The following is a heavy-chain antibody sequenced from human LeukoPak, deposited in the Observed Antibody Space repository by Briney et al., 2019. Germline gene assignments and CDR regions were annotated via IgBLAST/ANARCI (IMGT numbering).Heavy chain of an antibody. D-gene: IGHD3-3*01. CDR3: ASSARRFLEWSNDAFDI. Sequence: ASVKVSCKASGYTFTSYDINRVRQATGQGLEWMGWMNPNSGNTGYAQKFQGRVTMTRNTSISTAYMELSSLRSEDTAVYYCASSARRFLEWSNDAFDIWGQGTMVAVSS. CDR2: MNPNSGNT. CDR1: GYTFTSYD. V-gene: IGHV1-8*01. J-gene: IGHJ3*02.